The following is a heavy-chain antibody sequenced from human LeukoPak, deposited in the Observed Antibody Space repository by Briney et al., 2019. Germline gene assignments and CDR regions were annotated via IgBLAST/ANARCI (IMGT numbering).Heavy chain of an antibody. Sequence: GGSLRLSCAASGFIFSSYSMNWVRQAPGKGLEWVSAISRSSGTIYYADSVKGRFTISRDNAKNSLYLQMNSLRAEDTAVFYCARDLGGSGWSLRAFDIWGQGTMVTVSS. V-gene: IGHV3-48*04. CDR1: GFIFSSYS. CDR2: ISRSSGTI. CDR3: ARDLGGSGWSLRAFDI. D-gene: IGHD6-13*01. J-gene: IGHJ3*02.